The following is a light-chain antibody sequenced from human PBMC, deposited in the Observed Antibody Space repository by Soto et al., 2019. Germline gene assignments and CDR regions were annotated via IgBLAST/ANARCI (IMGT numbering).Light chain of an antibody. CDR1: SSNIGSNY. CDR2: RNN. CDR3: AAWDESLSGWV. Sequence: QLVLTQPPSASGTPGQRVTISCSGSSSNIGSNYVYWYQQLPGTAPKLLIYRNNQRPSEVPDRFSGSKSGTSASMAISGLRYEDEADYYCAAWDESLSGWVFGGGTKLTVL. V-gene: IGLV1-47*01. J-gene: IGLJ3*02.